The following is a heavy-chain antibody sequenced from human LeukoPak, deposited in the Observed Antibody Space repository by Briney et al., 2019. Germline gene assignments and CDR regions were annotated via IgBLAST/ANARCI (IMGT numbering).Heavy chain of an antibody. V-gene: IGHV3-9*01. Sequence: PGGSLRLSCAASGFTFSSYSMNWVRQAPGKGLEWVSGISWNSGSKGYAGSVKGRFTISRDNAKNSLYLQMNSLRSEDTALYYCAKDIAGAFDIWGQGTMVTVSS. CDR3: AKDIAGAFDI. J-gene: IGHJ3*02. CDR1: GFTFSSYS. CDR2: ISWNSGSK.